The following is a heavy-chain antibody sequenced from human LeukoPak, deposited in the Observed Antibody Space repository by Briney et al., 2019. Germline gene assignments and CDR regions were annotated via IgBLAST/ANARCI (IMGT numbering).Heavy chain of an antibody. CDR2: ISWNSGSI. CDR1: GFTFDDYA. D-gene: IGHD3-10*01. J-gene: IGHJ4*02. Sequence: GRSLRLSCAASGFTFDDYAMYWVRQAPGKGLEWVSGISWNSGSIGYADSVKGRFTISRDNAKNSLYLQMNSLRAEDTALYYCAKDINYYGSGWGYFDYWGQGTLVTVSS. V-gene: IGHV3-9*01. CDR3: AKDINYYGSGWGYFDY.